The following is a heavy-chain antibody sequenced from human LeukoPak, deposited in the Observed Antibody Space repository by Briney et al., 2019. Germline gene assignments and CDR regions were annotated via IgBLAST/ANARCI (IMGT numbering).Heavy chain of an antibody. V-gene: IGHV4-34*01. CDR2: INYSGRT. CDR3: ARGKTYSSSWHDAFDI. J-gene: IGHJ3*02. D-gene: IGHD6-13*01. CDR1: GGSFSGYY. Sequence: SETLSLTCAVYGGSFSGYYWSWIRQPPGKGLEWIGEINYSGRTNYNPSLKSRVTISVDTSKNQFSLKLSSVTAADTAVYYCARGKTYSSSWHDAFDIWGQGTMVTVSS.